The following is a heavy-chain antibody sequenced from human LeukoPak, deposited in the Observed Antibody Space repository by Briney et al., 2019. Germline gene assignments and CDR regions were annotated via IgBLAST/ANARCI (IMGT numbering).Heavy chain of an antibody. Sequence: ASETLSLTCTVSGGSISSYYWSWIRQPPGKGLECIGYIYYSGSTNYNPSLKSRVTISVDTSKNQFSLKLSSVTAADTAVYYCARDAGVVPYYFDYWGQGTLVTVSS. CDR3: ARDAGVVPYYFDY. CDR1: GGSISSYY. J-gene: IGHJ4*02. CDR2: IYYSGST. V-gene: IGHV4-59*01. D-gene: IGHD3-3*01.